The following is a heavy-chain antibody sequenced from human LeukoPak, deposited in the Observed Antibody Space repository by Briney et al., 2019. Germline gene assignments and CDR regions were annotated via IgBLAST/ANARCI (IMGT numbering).Heavy chain of an antibody. CDR1: GGSISSSYYY. Sequence: SETLSLTCTVSGGSISSSYYYWDWIRQPPGKGLEWIGSIYYSGSTYYSPSLKSRVSMSIDASKNQFSLKLNSVTAADTAVFYCATEGKKQLLQGDAFDVWGQGTMISVSS. CDR2: IYYSGST. CDR3: ATEGKKQLLQGDAFDV. D-gene: IGHD2-2*01. V-gene: IGHV4-39*07. J-gene: IGHJ3*01.